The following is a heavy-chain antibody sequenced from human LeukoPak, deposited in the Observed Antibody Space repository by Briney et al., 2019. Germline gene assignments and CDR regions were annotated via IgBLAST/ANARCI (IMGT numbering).Heavy chain of an antibody. V-gene: IGHV1-18*01. Sequence: VASVKVSCKASGYTFTSYDINWVRQATGQGLEWMGWISAYNGNTNYAQKLQGRVTMTTDTSTSTAYMELRSLRSDDTAVYYCARDFRPLRYFDWLRCYMDVWGKGTTVTVSS. CDR3: ARDFRPLRYFDWLRCYMDV. J-gene: IGHJ6*03. D-gene: IGHD3-9*01. CDR1: GYTFTSYD. CDR2: ISAYNGNT.